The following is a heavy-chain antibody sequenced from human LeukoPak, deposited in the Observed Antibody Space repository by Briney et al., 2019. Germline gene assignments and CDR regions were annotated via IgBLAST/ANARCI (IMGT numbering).Heavy chain of an antibody. D-gene: IGHD6-19*01. CDR2: ISSDGSST. J-gene: IGHJ2*01. V-gene: IGHV3-74*01. Sequence: QPGGSLRLSCAASGFTFSDYWMHWVRQALAKGLVWVSRISSDGSSTSYADSVKGRFTISRDNAKNTLYLQMNSLRAEDTAVYYCARGRGIGVAGNWYYDLWGRGTLVTVSS. CDR1: GFTFSDYW. CDR3: ARGRGIGVAGNWYYDL.